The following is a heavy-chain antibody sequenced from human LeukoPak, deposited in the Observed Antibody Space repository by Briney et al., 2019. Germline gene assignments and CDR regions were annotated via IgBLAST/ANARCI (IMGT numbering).Heavy chain of an antibody. CDR1: GGSISSYY. V-gene: IGHV4-59*01. CDR2: IYYSGST. CDR3: ARRGVRNSFDY. D-gene: IGHD2-15*01. Sequence: SETLSLTCTVSGGSISSYYWSWIRQPPGKGLEWIGYIYYSGSTNYNPSLKSRVTISVDTSKNQFSLKLSSVTAADTAVYYCARRGVRNSFDYWGQGTLVTVSS. J-gene: IGHJ4*02.